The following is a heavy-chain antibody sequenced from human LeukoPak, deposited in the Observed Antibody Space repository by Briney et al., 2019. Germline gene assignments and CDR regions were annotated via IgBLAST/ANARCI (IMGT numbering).Heavy chain of an antibody. Sequence: PSETLSLTCAVYGGSFSDYYWSWIRQPPGKGLEWIGEINHSGTTNYNPSLKSRVTISVDTSKNQFSLKLSSVTAADTAVYYCARDQMGGWYFDYWGQGTLVTVSS. CDR1: GGSFSDYY. CDR2: INHSGTT. J-gene: IGHJ4*02. V-gene: IGHV4-34*01. CDR3: ARDQMGGWYFDY. D-gene: IGHD3-16*01.